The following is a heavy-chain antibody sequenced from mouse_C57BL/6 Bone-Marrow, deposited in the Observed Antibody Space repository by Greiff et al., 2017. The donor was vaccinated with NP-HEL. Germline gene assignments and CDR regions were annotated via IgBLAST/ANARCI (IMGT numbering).Heavy chain of an antibody. Sequence: VHVKQSGAELVRPGASVKLSCTASGFNIKDDYMHWVKQRPEQGLEWIGWIDPENGDTEYASKFQGKATITADTSSNTAYLQLSSLTSEDTAVYYCTTYYLGYFDVWGTGTTVTVSS. CDR3: TTYYLGYFDV. CDR1: GFNIKDDY. V-gene: IGHV14-4*01. J-gene: IGHJ1*03. D-gene: IGHD1-1*01. CDR2: IDPENGDT.